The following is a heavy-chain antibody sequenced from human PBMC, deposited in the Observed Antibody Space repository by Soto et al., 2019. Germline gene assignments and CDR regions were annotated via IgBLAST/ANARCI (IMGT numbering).Heavy chain of an antibody. Sequence: GASVKVSCKASGYTFTSYDINWVRQATGQGLDCLIWIIPILGIANYAQKFQGRVTITADKSTSTAYMELISLRSEDTAVYYCARGGVPAAKYYYYYMDVWGKGTTVTVSS. V-gene: IGHV1-69*10. CDR2: IIPILGIA. J-gene: IGHJ6*03. D-gene: IGHD2-2*01. CDR3: ARGGVPAAKYYYYYMDV. CDR1: GYTFTSYD.